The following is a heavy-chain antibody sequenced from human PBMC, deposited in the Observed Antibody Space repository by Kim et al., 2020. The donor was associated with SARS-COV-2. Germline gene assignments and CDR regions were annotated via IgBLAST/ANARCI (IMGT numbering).Heavy chain of an antibody. CDR3: ASWSLNDYGSPIDY. D-gene: IGHD4-17*01. CDR1: GFPFSSYT. J-gene: IGHJ4*02. V-gene: IGHV3-21*01. CDR2: ISRSSTNI. Sequence: GGSLRLSCAASGFPFSSYTMNWVRQAPGKGLDWVSSISRSSTNIYYADSVKGRFTISRDNAENSLYLQMNSLRADDTAVYYCASWSLNDYGSPIDYWGQGTLVTVSS.